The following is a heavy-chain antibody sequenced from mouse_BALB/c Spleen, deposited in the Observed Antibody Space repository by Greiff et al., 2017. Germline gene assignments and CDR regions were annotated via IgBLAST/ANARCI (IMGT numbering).Heavy chain of an antibody. CDR1: GFAFSSYD. CDR2: ISSGGGST. D-gene: IGHD1-1*01. V-gene: IGHV5-12-1*01. Sequence: DVKLVESGGGLVKPGGSLKLSCAASGFAFSSYDMSWVRQTPEKRLEWVAYISSGGGSTYYPDTVKGRFTISRDNAKNTLYLQMSSLKSEDTAMYYCARLMYYYGSSSYYFDYWGQGTTLTVSS. CDR3: ARLMYYYGSSSYYFDY. J-gene: IGHJ2*01.